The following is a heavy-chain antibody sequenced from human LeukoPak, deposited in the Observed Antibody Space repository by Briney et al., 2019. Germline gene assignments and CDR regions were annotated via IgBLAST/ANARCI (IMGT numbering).Heavy chain of an antibody. Sequence: PGGSLRLSCAASGFSFSDYNMHWVRQAPGKGLEWMAVISYNGINEYYADSVKGRFTISRDNSKSTLRLQMNGLRAEDTAVYYCAKVRWDNSGWYYLDSWGQGTLVTVSS. V-gene: IGHV3-30*18. CDR3: AKVRWDNSGWYYLDS. CDR1: GFSFSDYN. J-gene: IGHJ4*02. CDR2: ISYNGINE. D-gene: IGHD6-19*01.